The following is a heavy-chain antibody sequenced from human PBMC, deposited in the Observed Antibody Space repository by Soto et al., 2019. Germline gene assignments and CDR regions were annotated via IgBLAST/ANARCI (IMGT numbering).Heavy chain of an antibody. J-gene: IGHJ6*02. D-gene: IGHD4-17*01. CDR1: GGSINSAGYS. CDR3: ARDPAVTTDYGLDV. CDR2: IYTDGRT. Sequence: ETLSLTCAVSGGSINSAGYSWSWVRQAPGKGLEWVSFIYTDGRTFYADSVKGRFTISRDDSENTVYLQMNSLRVEDTAVYYCARDPAVTTDYGLDVWGQGTTVTVSS. V-gene: IGHV3-53*01.